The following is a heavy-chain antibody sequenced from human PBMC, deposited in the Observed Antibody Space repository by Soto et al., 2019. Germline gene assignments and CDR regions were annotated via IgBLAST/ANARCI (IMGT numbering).Heavy chain of an antibody. CDR3: ARDFAYFDS. V-gene: IGHV4-61*01. CDR1: GGSFKSGSYS. Sequence: SETLSLTCTVSGGSFKSGSYSWSWIRQPPGKGLEWIGYVYHTRRTSYNPSLKSRVSISMDTSKNQFSLNLDSVTAADTAVYFCARDFAYFDSWGQGTLVTVSS. J-gene: IGHJ4*02. D-gene: IGHD3-3*01. CDR2: VYHTRRT.